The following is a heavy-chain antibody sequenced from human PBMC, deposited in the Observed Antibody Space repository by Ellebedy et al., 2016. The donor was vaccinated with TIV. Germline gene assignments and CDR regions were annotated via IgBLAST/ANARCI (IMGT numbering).Heavy chain of an antibody. D-gene: IGHD4-17*01. J-gene: IGHJ3*02. CDR1: AFSFSSYW. Sequence: GGSLRLSCAASAFSFSSYWMTWVRQAPGKGLEWVANINQDGSEKHYVDSVEGRFTISRDNAKKSLYLQMISLRAEDTDVYYCASDGSYGDFLSPTHAFENWGQGTMVIVSS. CDR2: INQDGSEK. CDR3: ASDGSYGDFLSPTHAFEN. V-gene: IGHV3-7*01.